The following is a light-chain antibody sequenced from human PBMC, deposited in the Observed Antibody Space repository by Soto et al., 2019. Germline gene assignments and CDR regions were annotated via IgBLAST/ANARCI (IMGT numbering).Light chain of an antibody. Sequence: EIVLTQSPGTLSLSPGERATLSCRSSQSVSSSYLAWHQHKPGQAPRLLIYDVSSRATGVPDRFSGSGSGTDFTLTISRLEPEDFAVYYCQQYGSSPTFGQGTKVEIK. CDR1: QSVSSSY. CDR2: DVS. CDR3: QQYGSSPT. V-gene: IGKV3-20*01. J-gene: IGKJ1*01.